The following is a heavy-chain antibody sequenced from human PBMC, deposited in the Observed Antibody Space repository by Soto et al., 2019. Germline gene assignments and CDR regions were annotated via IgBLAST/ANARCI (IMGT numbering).Heavy chain of an antibody. CDR3: ARVAIACTSSSCYNHYYYSLDV. D-gene: IGHD2-2*02. V-gene: IGHV4-30-4*01. Sequence: TSETLGLTCTVSVGSISSDNFFWSWIRQPPGEGVQCPGYIYYRGSTYYNPSLESRLTLLVDTSKNQFSLKLRSVTAADTAVYYCARVAIACTSSSCYNHYYYSLDVWGQGTTVTVSS. CDR1: VGSISSDNFF. J-gene: IGHJ6*02. CDR2: IYYRGST.